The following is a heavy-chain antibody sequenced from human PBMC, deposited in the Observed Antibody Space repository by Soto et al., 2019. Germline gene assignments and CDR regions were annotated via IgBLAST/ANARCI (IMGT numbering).Heavy chain of an antibody. D-gene: IGHD6-19*01. CDR2: IYYSGST. J-gene: IGHJ5*02. CDR3: ARTFSSGWYDWFDP. CDR1: GGSISSYY. V-gene: IGHV4-59*01. Sequence: SETLSLTFTVSGGSISSYYWTWIRQPLGKGLEWIGYIYYSGSTNYNPSLKSRVTISVDTSKNQFSLKLSSVTAADTAVYYCARTFSSGWYDWFDPWGQGTLVTVS.